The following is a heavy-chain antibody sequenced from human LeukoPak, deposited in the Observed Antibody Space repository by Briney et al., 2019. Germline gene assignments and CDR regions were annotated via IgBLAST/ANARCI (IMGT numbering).Heavy chain of an antibody. CDR3: AREAAYSGSSSQASFYFDY. D-gene: IGHD6-6*01. CDR2: IIPMFDKT. Sequence: SVKVSCKASGGTFGSYSITWVRQTTGQGLEWMGGIIPMFDKTNYAQKFLGRLTITADESTTTAYMELNSLGSQDTGIYYCAREAAYSGSSSQASFYFDYWGQGTLVTVSS. CDR1: GGTFGSYS. J-gene: IGHJ4*02. V-gene: IGHV1-69*01.